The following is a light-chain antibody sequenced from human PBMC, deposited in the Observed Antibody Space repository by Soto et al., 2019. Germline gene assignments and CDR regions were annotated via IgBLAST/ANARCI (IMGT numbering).Light chain of an antibody. CDR1: SSDVGGYNY. J-gene: IGLJ2*01. V-gene: IGLV2-14*01. CDR2: DVN. Sequence: QSALTQPASVSGSPGQSITISCTGTSSDVGGYNYVSWYQQRPGKAPKLMIYDVNNRPSGVSYRFSGSKSGNTASLTISGLQAEDEADYSCSSYTSSSSVVFGGGTKLTVL. CDR3: SSYTSSSSVV.